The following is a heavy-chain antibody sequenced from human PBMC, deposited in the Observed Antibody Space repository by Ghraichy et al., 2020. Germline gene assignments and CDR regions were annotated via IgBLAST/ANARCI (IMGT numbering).Heavy chain of an antibody. CDR2: IKQDGSAQ. V-gene: IGHV3-7*03. CDR3: ASGKGTV. Sequence: GGSLRLSCAASGFSFSSYWMGWVRQAPGKGLEWVTNIKQDGSAQFFVYSVKGLFPISSDNAKRSLWLQMNNLRGDDTAVYYSASGKGTVWGQGTTVTVSS. D-gene: IGHD1-1*01. CDR1: GFSFSSYW. J-gene: IGHJ6*02.